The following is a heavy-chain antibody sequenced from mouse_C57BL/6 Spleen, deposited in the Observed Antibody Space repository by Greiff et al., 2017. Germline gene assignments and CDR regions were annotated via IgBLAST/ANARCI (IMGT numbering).Heavy chain of an antibody. V-gene: IGHV5-4*03. CDR1: GFTFSSYA. CDR3: AKEGTFDY. Sequence: EVKLVESGGGLVKPGGSLKLSCAASGFTFSSYAMSWVRQTPEKRLEWVATISDGGSYTYYPDNVKGRFTISRDNAKNNLYLQMSHLKSEDTAMYYCAKEGTFDYWGQGTTLTVSS. J-gene: IGHJ2*01. CDR2: ISDGGSYT.